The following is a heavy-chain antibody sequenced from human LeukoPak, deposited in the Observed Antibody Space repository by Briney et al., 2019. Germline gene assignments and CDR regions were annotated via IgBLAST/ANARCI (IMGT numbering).Heavy chain of an antibody. D-gene: IGHD6-19*01. V-gene: IGHV1-2*06. CDR2: INPNSGGT. CDR1: GYTFTGYY. CDR3: ARDFIPHDSSGWRYYFDY. Sequence: ASVKVSCKASGYTFTGYYTHWVRQAPGQGLEWMGRINPNSGGTNYAQKFQGRVTMTRDTSISTAYMELSRLRSDDTAVYYCARDFIPHDSSGWRYYFDYWGQGTLVTVSS. J-gene: IGHJ4*02.